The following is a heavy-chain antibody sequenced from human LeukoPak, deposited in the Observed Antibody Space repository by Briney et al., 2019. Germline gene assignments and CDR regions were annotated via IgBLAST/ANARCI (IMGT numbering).Heavy chain of an antibody. CDR1: GFTFNNYW. D-gene: IGHD5-24*01. Sequence: AGGSLRLSCAASGFTFNNYWMTWVRQAPGKGLEWVASIRDDGSAKYYVDSVKGRFTISRDNAKNSLYLQMNSLRAEDTAVYYCAGGPRWLDDAFDIWGQGTMVTVSS. J-gene: IGHJ3*02. CDR3: AGGPRWLDDAFDI. CDR2: IRDDGSAK. V-gene: IGHV3-7*01.